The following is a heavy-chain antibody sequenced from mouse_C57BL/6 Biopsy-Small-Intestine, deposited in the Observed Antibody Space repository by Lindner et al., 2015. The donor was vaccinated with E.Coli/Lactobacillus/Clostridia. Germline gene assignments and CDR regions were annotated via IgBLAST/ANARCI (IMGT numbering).Heavy chain of an antibody. Sequence: VQLQESGPELVKPGASVKISCKASGYSFTDYNMNWVKQNNEKSLEWIGVINPNYFATTYNQKFEGKATLTVDQSSSTAYMQLNSLTSEDSAVYYCAREGYYYPAWFAYWGQGTLVTVSA. D-gene: IGHD2-3*01. V-gene: IGHV1-39*01. CDR3: AREGYYYPAWFAY. J-gene: IGHJ3*01. CDR2: INPNYFAT. CDR1: GYSFTDYN.